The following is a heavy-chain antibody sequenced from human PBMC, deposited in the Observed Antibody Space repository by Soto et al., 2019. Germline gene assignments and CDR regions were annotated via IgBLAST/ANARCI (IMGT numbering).Heavy chain of an antibody. D-gene: IGHD6-13*01. CDR2: IYYSGST. CDR3: AGEGRIAAAGRFDY. Sequence: TLSLTCTVSGGSISSGDYYWSWIRQVPGKGLEWIGYIYYSGSTYYNPSLKSRVAMSVDTSKNQFSLKLSSVTAADTAMYYCAGEGRIAAAGRFDYWGQGTLVTVSS. CDR1: GGSISSGDYY. V-gene: IGHV4-31*03. J-gene: IGHJ4*02.